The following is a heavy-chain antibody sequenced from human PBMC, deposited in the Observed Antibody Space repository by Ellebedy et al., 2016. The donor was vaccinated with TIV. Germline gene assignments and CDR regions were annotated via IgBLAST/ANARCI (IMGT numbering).Heavy chain of an antibody. CDR1: GGSISSSSYY. J-gene: IGHJ4*02. Sequence: MPGGSLRLSCTVSGGSISSSSYYWGWIGQPPGKGLEWIGSIYYSGSTYYNPSLKSRVTITVDTSKNQFSLKLSSVTAADTAVYYCAREPALTVTTLTGADYWGQGTLVTVSS. CDR3: AREPALTVTTLTGADY. V-gene: IGHV4-39*01. D-gene: IGHD4-17*01. CDR2: IYYSGST.